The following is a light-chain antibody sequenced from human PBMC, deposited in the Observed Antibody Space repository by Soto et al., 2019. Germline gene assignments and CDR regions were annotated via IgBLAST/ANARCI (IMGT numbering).Light chain of an antibody. V-gene: IGKV3D-15*01. J-gene: IGKJ5*01. Sequence: EIVMTQSPATLSVSPGETATLSCRASQSAGNFLAWYQQKPGQAPSLLIYYTSTRATGIPARFSGSGSGTEFTLTINSLQSEDSAVYYCQQHNQWPITFGQGTRLEIK. CDR2: YTS. CDR3: QQHNQWPIT. CDR1: QSAGNF.